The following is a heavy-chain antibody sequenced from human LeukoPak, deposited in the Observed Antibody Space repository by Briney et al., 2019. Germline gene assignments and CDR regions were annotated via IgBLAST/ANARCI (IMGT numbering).Heavy chain of an antibody. CDR3: PRGRGGMKKNY. J-gene: IGHJ4*02. D-gene: IGHD3-16*01. CDR2: INHSGST. CDR1: GGSFSGYY. Sequence: KPSETLSLTCAVYGGSFSGYYWSWIRQPPGKGLEWIGEINHSGSTNYNPSLKSRVTISVDTSKNQFSLKLSSVTAADTAVYYCPRGRGGMKKNYWGQGTLVTVSS. V-gene: IGHV4-34*01.